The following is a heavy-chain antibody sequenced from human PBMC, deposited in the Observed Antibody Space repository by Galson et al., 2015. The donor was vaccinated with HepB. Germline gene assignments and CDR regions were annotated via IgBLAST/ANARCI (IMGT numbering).Heavy chain of an antibody. V-gene: IGHV2-5*01. J-gene: IGHJ4*02. CDR1: GFSLSTRKVG. CDR2: IYWNDDK. D-gene: IGHD6-13*01. Sequence: PALVKPTQTLTLTCTFSGFSLSTRKVGVGWIRQPPGKALEWLALIYWNDDKRYSPSLKSRLTITKDTSTNQVVLTMTNMDPVDTATYYCAHNSRGTSSWYWVDYFDYWGQGTLVTVSS. CDR3: AHNSRGTSSWYWVDYFDY.